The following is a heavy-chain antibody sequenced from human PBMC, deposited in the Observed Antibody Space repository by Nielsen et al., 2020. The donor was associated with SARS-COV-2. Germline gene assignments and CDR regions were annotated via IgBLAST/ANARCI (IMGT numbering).Heavy chain of an antibody. V-gene: IGHV1-2*06. CDR2: INPNSGGT. CDR1: GYTFTGYY. Sequence: ASVKVSCKASGYTFTGYYMHWVRQAPGQGLEWMGRINPNSGGTNYAQKFQGRVTMTRDTSISTAYMELSRLRSDDTAVYYCARFYSSSWYNWFDPWGQGTLVTVSS. J-gene: IGHJ5*02. CDR3: ARFYSSSWYNWFDP. D-gene: IGHD6-13*01.